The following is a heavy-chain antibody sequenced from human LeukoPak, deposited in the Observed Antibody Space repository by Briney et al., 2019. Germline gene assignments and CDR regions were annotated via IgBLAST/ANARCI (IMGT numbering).Heavy chain of an antibody. Sequence: PGGSLRLSCAASGFTFSSYAMHWVRQAPGKGLEWVAVISYDGSNKHYADSVKGRFTISRDNSKNTLYLQMNSLRAEDTAVYYCARGRSPPRYSYGYLPITYYYYGMDVWGQGTTVTVSS. CDR2: ISYDGSNK. J-gene: IGHJ6*02. CDR3: ARGRSPPRYSYGYLPITYYYYGMDV. CDR1: GFTFSSYA. V-gene: IGHV3-30-3*01. D-gene: IGHD5-18*01.